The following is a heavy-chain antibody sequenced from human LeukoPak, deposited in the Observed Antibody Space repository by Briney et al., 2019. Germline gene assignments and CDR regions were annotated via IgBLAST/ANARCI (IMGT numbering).Heavy chain of an antibody. Sequence: PSQTLSLTCTVSGGSISSGSYYWSWIRQPAGKGLEWIGRIYTSGSTNYNPSLKSRVTISVDTSKNQFSLKLSSVTAADTAVYYCASWSYSLDAFDIWGQGTMVTVSS. CDR1: GGSISSGSYY. D-gene: IGHD2-21*01. CDR3: ASWSYSLDAFDI. CDR2: IYTSGST. J-gene: IGHJ3*02. V-gene: IGHV4-61*02.